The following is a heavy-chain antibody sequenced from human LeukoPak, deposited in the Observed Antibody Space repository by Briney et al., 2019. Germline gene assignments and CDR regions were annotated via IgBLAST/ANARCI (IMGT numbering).Heavy chain of an antibody. CDR3: ARVPALGYCSSTSCYPED. Sequence: ASVKVSCKASGYTFTGYYMHWVRQAPGQGLEWRGGINPNSGGTNYAQKFQGRVTMTRDTSISTAYMELSRLRSDDTAVYYGARVPALGYCSSTSCYPEDWGQGTLVTVSS. J-gene: IGHJ4*02. CDR1: GYTFTGYY. D-gene: IGHD2-2*01. V-gene: IGHV1-2*02. CDR2: INPNSGGT.